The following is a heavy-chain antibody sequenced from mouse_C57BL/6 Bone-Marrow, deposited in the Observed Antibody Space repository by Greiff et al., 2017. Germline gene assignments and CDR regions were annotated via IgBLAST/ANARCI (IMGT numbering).Heavy chain of an antibody. CDR1: GYTFTSYW. CDR2: IDPNSGGT. Sequence: QVQLQQPGAEFVKPGASVKLSCKASGYTFTSYWMPWVKQRPGRGLEWIGRIDPNSGGTKYHEKLKSKATLTVDKSSSTAYMQLSRLPSEDSAVYYCARGGYYYGSYYYEYWGQSNTLTVPS. J-gene: IGHJ2*01. V-gene: IGHV1-62-3*01. D-gene: IGHD1-1*01. CDR3: ARGGYYYGSYYYEY.